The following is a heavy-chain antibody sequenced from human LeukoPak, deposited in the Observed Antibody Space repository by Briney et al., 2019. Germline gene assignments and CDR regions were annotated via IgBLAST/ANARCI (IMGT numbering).Heavy chain of an antibody. D-gene: IGHD3-10*01. CDR3: HGIGLGSGTNFDY. Sequence: PSETLSLTCTVSGGSISSGGYYWSWIRQHPGKGLEWIGYIYYSGSTYYNPSLKSRVTISVDTSKNQFSLKLSSVTAADTAVYARHGIGLGSGTNFDYWGQGTLVTVSS. J-gene: IGHJ4*02. V-gene: IGHV4-31*03. CDR1: GGSISSGGYY. CDR2: IYYSGST.